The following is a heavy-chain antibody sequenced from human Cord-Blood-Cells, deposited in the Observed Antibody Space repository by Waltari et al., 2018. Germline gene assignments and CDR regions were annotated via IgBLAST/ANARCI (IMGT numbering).Heavy chain of an antibody. CDR1: GGTFSRYA. D-gene: IGHD3-22*01. V-gene: IGHV1-69*12. Sequence: HVQLVQSGAEVQKPGPSVKVSCKASGGTFSRYAIRWVRQAPGQGLEGMGGTSPICGTANYAQKFQGRVTITADESTSTAYMELSSLRSEDTAVYYCARGSYDSHACDIWGQGTMVTVSS. CDR2: TSPICGTA. CDR3: ARGSYDSHACDI. J-gene: IGHJ3*02.